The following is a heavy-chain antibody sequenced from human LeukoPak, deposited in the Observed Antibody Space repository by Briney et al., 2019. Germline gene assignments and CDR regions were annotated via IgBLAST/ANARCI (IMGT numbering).Heavy chain of an antibody. D-gene: IGHD6-13*01. CDR2: IYYSGST. CDR1: GGSISSYY. CDR3: ARWISSSWSFDY. J-gene: IGHJ4*02. V-gene: IGHV4-59*01. Sequence: SETLSLICTVSGGSISSYYWSWIRQPPGKGLEWIGYIYYSGSTNYNPSLKSRVTISVDTSKNQFSLKLSSVTAADTAVYYCARWISSSWSFDYWGQGTLVTVSS.